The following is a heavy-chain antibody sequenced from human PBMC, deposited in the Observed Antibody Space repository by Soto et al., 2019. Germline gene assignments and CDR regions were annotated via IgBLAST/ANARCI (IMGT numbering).Heavy chain of an antibody. D-gene: IGHD2-15*01. CDR3: ARMGAVVVVAATQNWFDP. CDR2: ISAYNGNT. V-gene: IGHV1-18*01. Sequence: QVQLVQSGAEVKKPGASVKVSCKASGYTFTSYGISWVRQAPGQGLEWMGWISAYNGNTNYAQKLQGRVTMTTDTSTSTAYMEQRSLRSDDTAVYYCARMGAVVVVAATQNWFDPWGQGTLVTVSS. CDR1: GYTFTSYG. J-gene: IGHJ5*02.